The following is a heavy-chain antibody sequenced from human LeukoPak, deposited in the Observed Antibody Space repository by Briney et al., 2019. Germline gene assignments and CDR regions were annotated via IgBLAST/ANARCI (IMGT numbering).Heavy chain of an antibody. D-gene: IGHD2-21*02. CDR2: ISGSGGST. Sequence: GGSLRLSCAASGFTFSSYSMSWVRQAPGKGLEWVSAISGSGGSTYYADSVKGRFTISRDNSKNTLYLQMNSLRAEDTAVYYCAKDGVVTAIPKWFDPWGQGALVTVSS. CDR3: AKDGVVTAIPKWFDP. CDR1: GFTFSSYS. V-gene: IGHV3-23*01. J-gene: IGHJ5*02.